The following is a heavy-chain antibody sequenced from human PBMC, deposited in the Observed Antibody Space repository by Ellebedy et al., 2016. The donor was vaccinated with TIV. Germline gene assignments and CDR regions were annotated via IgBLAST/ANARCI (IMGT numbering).Heavy chain of an antibody. CDR3: ARDPSYYYDSSGYPDY. Sequence: GESLKISCAASGFTISSNYMRWVRQAPGTGLECGSVTYRGGSTYYADSVKGRLPISRDNSKNTLYLQMNSLRPEDTAVYYCARDPSYYYDSSGYPDYWGQGTLVTVSS. J-gene: IGHJ4*02. V-gene: IGHV3-66*01. CDR1: GFTISSNY. CDR2: TYRGGST. D-gene: IGHD3-22*01.